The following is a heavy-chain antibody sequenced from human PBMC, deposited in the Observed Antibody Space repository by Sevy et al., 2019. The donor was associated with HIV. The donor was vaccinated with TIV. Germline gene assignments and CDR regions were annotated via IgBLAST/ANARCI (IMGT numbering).Heavy chain of an antibody. D-gene: IGHD6-6*01. CDR1: GGSISSGGYY. V-gene: IGHV4-31*03. CDR2: IYYSGST. CDR3: AGDHGSSSSIGNYYYGMDV. Sequence: SETLSLTCTVSGGSISSGGYYWSWIRQHPGKGLEWIGYIYYSGSTYYNPSLKSRVTISVDTPKNQFSLKLSSVTAADTAVYYCAGDHGSSSSIGNYYYGMDVWGQGTTVTVSS. J-gene: IGHJ6*02.